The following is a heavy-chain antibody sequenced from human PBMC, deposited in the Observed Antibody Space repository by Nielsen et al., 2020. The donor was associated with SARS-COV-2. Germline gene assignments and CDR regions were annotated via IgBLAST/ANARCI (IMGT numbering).Heavy chain of an antibody. V-gene: IGHV1-2*06. CDR3: ARGADWDTDAFDI. Sequence: ASVKVSCKASGYTFTGYYMHWVRQAPGQGLEWMGRINPNSGGTNYAQKFQGRVTMTRDTSISTAYMELSRLRSDDTAVYYCARGADWDTDAFDIWGQGTMVTVSS. CDR1: GYTFTGYY. D-gene: IGHD5-18*01. CDR2: INPNSGGT. J-gene: IGHJ3*02.